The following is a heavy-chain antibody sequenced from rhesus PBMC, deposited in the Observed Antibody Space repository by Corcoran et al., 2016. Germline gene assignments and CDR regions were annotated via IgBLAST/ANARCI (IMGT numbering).Heavy chain of an antibody. CDR2: IGGTTGST. CDR1: GGSISGSY. J-gene: IGHJ4*01. CDR3: ARSTGYSGYTWGY. Sequence: QVQLEESGPGLVKPSETLSLTCAASGGSISGSYWHWIRQPPVKGLEWIGYIGGTTGSTGYSPSLKSRVTISTDTSKKQLSLRLSSVTAADTAMYYCARSTGYSGYTWGYWGQGVLVIVSS. D-gene: IGHD5-30*01. V-gene: IGHV4-165*01.